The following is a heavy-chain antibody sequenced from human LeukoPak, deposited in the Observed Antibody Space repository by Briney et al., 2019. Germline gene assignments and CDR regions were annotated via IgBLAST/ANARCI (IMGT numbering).Heavy chain of an antibody. CDR1: GGSISRTNYY. CDR3: ARLGRIASAGRGPSDY. J-gene: IGHJ4*02. Sequence: SETLSLTCTVSGGSISRTNYYWGWMRQPPGKGLEWIGSIYSSGSTYYNPSLRSGFTISVDKSKNQFSLKLNSVNAADTAVYYCARLGRIASAGRGPSDYWGQGTLVTVTS. D-gene: IGHD6-13*01. V-gene: IGHV4-39*01. CDR2: IYSSGST.